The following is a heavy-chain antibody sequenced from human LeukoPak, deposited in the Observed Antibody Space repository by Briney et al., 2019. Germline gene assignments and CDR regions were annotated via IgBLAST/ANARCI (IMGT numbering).Heavy chain of an antibody. Sequence: GGSLRLSCAASGFTFSSYSMNWVRQAPGKGLEWVSSISSSSSYIYYADSVKGRFTISRDNAKNSLYLQMNSLRAEDTAVYYCARGIYDSRFGSTFDYWGQGTLVTVSS. CDR1: GFTFSSYS. D-gene: IGHD3-22*01. CDR2: ISSSSSYI. CDR3: ARGIYDSRFGSTFDY. V-gene: IGHV3-21*01. J-gene: IGHJ4*02.